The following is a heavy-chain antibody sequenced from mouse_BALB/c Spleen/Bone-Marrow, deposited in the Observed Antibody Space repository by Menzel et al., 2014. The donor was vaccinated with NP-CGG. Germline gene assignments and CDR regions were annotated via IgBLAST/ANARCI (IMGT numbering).Heavy chain of an antibody. D-gene: IGHD1-2*01. Sequence: QVQLQQSGAKLVRPGVSVKISCKGSGYTFTDHAIHWVKRSHAKSLEWIGVISGYYGDAIYNQKFKGKATLTVDKSSSTAYMELRSLTSEDSAVYYCARKDYGYNYVMDYWGQGTSVTVSS. V-gene: IGHV1S137*01. CDR2: ISGYYGDA. CDR1: GYTFTDHA. CDR3: ARKDYGYNYVMDY. J-gene: IGHJ4*01.